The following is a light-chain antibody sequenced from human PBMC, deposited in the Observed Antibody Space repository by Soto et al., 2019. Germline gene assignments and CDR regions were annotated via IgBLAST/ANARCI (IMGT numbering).Light chain of an antibody. Sequence: DIVMTQSPDCLAVSLGERATINCKSNQSVLYSSNNKNYLAWYQQKPGQPPKLLIYWASTRESGVPDRFSGSGSGTDFTLTINSLQAEDVAVYYCQQYHSTSPVTFGGGTKVEIK. V-gene: IGKV4-1*01. CDR2: WAS. J-gene: IGKJ4*01. CDR3: QQYHSTSPVT. CDR1: QSVLYSSNNKNY.